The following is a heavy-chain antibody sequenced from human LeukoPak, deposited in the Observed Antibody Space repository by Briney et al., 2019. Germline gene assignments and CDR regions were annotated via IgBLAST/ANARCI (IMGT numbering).Heavy chain of an antibody. Sequence: GGSLRLSCAASGFTFRNYAMSWVRQAPGKGLEWVSGISGSGGSTYYADSVKGRFTMSRDNPENTLYLQMNTLRAEDTALYYCAKQVEPDTVPGAGFDYWGQGTLVTVPS. CDR1: GFTFRNYA. V-gene: IGHV3-23*01. CDR3: AKQVEPDTVPGAGFDY. CDR2: ISGSGGST. D-gene: IGHD5-18*01. J-gene: IGHJ4*02.